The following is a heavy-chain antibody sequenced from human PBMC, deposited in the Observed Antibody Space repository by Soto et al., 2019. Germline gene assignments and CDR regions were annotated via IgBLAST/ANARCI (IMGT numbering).Heavy chain of an antibody. Sequence: PSESLSLTWFLCGGSITSYHGSWIRPFTAKRLEWIAYTADTGNTNYNPALKSRVTISMDTAKNQLSLKLTSMTAADTAVYSRARDMPAGFTHHFNPWRQRTLVTVSS. CDR3: ARDMPAGFTHHFNP. D-gene: IGHD2-15*01. CDR1: GGSITSYH. CDR2: TADTGNT. V-gene: IGHV4-59*13. J-gene: IGHJ5*02.